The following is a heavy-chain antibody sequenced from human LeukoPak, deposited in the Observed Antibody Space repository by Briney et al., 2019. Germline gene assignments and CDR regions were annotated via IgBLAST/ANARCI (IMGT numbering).Heavy chain of an antibody. CDR2: ISSSGSTI. V-gene: IGHV3-48*03. Sequence: GGSLRLSCAASGFTFSSYEMNWVRQAPGKGLEWVSYISSSGSTIYYADSVKGRFTISRDNAKNSLYLQMNSLRAEDTAVYYYARDHAVAGTFDYWGQGTLVTVSS. J-gene: IGHJ4*02. D-gene: IGHD6-19*01. CDR1: GFTFSSYE. CDR3: ARDHAVAGTFDY.